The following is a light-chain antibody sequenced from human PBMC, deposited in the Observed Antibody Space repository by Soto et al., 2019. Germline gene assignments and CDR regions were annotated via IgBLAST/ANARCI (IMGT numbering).Light chain of an antibody. CDR1: QSISSY. CDR3: QKSYITPRT. Sequence: DIHMTQSPSSLSASVGDTVTITGRASQSISSYLNWYQQKPGKAPKLLIYAASSLQSGIPDRLSGSGSGTDFTLTISSLQPEDFATYYCQKSYITPRTCGQGTKVDI. J-gene: IGKJ1*01. CDR2: AAS. V-gene: IGKV1-39*01.